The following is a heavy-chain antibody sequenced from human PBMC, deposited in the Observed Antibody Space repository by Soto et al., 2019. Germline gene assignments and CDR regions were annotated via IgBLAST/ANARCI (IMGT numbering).Heavy chain of an antibody. CDR2: ISYDGSNK. CDR1: GFTFSSYG. D-gene: IGHD5-12*01. CDR3: AKGGGYEPFDAFDI. Sequence: GGSLRLSCAASGFTFSSYGMHWVRQAPGKGLEWVAVISYDGSNKYYADSVKGRFTISRDNSKNTLYVQMKSLRAEDTAVYYCAKGGGYEPFDAFDIWGQGTMVTVSS. J-gene: IGHJ3*02. V-gene: IGHV3-30*18.